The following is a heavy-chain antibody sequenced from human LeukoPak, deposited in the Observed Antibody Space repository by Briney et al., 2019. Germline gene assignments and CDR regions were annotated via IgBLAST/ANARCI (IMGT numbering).Heavy chain of an antibody. CDR3: VRSRSVTYGFDY. Sequence: ASVKVSCKASGDTFKNYAVSWVGQAPGQGLEWMGGILTVFGTTNYEQKFQGRVTITTDESSSTAYMELSSLTSEDTAVYYCVRSRSVTYGFDYWGQGTLVIVSS. V-gene: IGHV1-69*05. CDR1: GDTFKNYA. D-gene: IGHD4-17*01. CDR2: ILTVFGTT. J-gene: IGHJ4*02.